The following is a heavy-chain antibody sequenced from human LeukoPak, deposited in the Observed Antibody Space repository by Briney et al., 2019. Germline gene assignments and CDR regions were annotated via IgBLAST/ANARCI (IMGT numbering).Heavy chain of an antibody. D-gene: IGHD3-22*01. CDR2: IDPRDSYT. V-gene: IGHV5-10-1*01. Sequence: PGESLRISCKGSGASSTSYWISWVRQMPGKGLEWMGRIDPRDSYTKYSPSFQGHVSISADKSISTAYLQWSSLKASDTATYYCARPESSGYYVYWGQGTLVTVSS. CDR1: GASSTSYW. CDR3: ARPESSGYYVY. J-gene: IGHJ4*02.